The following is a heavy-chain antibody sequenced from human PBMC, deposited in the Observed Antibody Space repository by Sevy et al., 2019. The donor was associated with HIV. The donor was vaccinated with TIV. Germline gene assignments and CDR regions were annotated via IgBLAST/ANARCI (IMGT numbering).Heavy chain of an antibody. Sequence: GGSLRLSCAASGFTFSSYAMHWVRQAPGKGLEWVAVISYDGSNKYYADSVKDRFTISRDNSKNTLYLQMNSLRAEDTAVYYCARDALWELLGVDGAFDIWGQGTMVTVSS. CDR2: ISYDGSNK. V-gene: IGHV3-30-3*01. J-gene: IGHJ3*02. D-gene: IGHD1-26*01. CDR3: ARDALWELLGVDGAFDI. CDR1: GFTFSSYA.